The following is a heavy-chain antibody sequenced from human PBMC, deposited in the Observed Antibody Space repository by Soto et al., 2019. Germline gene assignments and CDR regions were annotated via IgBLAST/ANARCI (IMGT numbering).Heavy chain of an antibody. CDR3: ARTRLRGDYYYYGMDV. Sequence: GGSLRLSCAASGFSFSSYGMNWVRQGPGKGLEWVAVISYDGSNKYYADSVKGRFTISRDNSKNTLYLQMNSLRAEDTAVYYCARTRLRGDYYYYGMDVWGQGTTVTVSS. J-gene: IGHJ6*02. CDR2: ISYDGSNK. V-gene: IGHV3-30*03. D-gene: IGHD4-17*01. CDR1: GFSFSSYG.